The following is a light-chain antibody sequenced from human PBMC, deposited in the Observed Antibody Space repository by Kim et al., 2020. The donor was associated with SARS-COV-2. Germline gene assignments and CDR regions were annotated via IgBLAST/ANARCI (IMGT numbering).Light chain of an antibody. J-gene: IGLJ3*02. CDR3: QSYDIGLSSWV. CDR1: SSNIGAGYD. V-gene: IGLV1-40*01. CDR2: GDS. Sequence: QSVLTQPPSVSGAPGQRVTISCTGSSSNIGAGYDVHWYQQVPGTAPKLLIYGDSNRPSGVPDRFFGSRSGTSVSLAITGLQVEDEADYYCQSYDIGLSSWVFGGGTQLTVL.